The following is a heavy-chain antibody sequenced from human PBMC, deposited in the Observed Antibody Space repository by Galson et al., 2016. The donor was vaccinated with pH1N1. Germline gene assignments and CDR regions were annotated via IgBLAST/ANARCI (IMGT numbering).Heavy chain of an antibody. D-gene: IGHD7-27*01. CDR3: ITDLGSLRDV. CDR2: IDPSNGGT. Sequence: SVKVSCKASGYIFTRDYFHWVRQAPGQGLEWMGVIDPSNGGTTFAKKFKGLVTMTRDTTTSTVDMEVSGLKSDDTAVYYCITDLGSLRDVWGQRTLVTVSS. V-gene: IGHV1-46*03. CDR1: GYIFTRDY. J-gene: IGHJ1*01.